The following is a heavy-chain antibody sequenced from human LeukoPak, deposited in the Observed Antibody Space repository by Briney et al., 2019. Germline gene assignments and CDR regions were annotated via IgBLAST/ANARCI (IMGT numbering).Heavy chain of an antibody. CDR3: ARDLSSAIVGYYYYMDV. CDR2: IIPIFGTA. D-gene: IGHD2-21*01. CDR1: GGTFSSYT. J-gene: IGHJ6*03. V-gene: IGHV1-69*05. Sequence: VASVKVSCKASGGTFSSYTISWVRQAPGQGLEWMGRIIPIFGTANYAQKFQGRVTITTDESTSTAYMELSSLRSEDTAVYYCARDLSSAIVGYYYYMDVWGKGTTVTVSS.